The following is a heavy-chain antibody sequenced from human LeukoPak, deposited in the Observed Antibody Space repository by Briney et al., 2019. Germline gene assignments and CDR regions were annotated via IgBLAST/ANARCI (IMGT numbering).Heavy chain of an antibody. Sequence: GGSLRLSCEASGFTLNSYIMHWVRQAPGKGLEWVALISFDGRDKQYADSVKGRFTISRDNLKNTLYLQMNSLRAEDTAVFYCAKDRDDYVWGSYLGAFDIWGQGTMVTVSS. J-gene: IGHJ3*02. V-gene: IGHV3-30*04. CDR3: AKDRDDYVWGSYLGAFDI. D-gene: IGHD3-16*01. CDR1: GFTLNSYI. CDR2: ISFDGRDK.